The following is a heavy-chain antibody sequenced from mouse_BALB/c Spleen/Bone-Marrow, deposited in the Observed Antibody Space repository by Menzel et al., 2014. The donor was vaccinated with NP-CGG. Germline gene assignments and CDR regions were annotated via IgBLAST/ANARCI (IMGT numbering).Heavy chain of an antibody. CDR1: GYTFTDYN. CDR3: ARLGRDY. D-gene: IGHD4-1*01. V-gene: IGHV1S29*02. CDR2: IYPCNGGT. Sequence: EVHLQQSGPELVKPGASVKISCKASGYTFTDYNMHWVKQSHGKSLEWIGYIYPCNGGTGYNQKFKSKATLTVDNSSSTAYMELRSLTSEDSAVYYCARLGRDYWGQGTTLTVSS. J-gene: IGHJ2*01.